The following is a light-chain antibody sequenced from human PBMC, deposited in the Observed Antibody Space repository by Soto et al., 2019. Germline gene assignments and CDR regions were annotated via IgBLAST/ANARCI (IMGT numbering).Light chain of an antibody. V-gene: IGKV3-15*01. J-gene: IGKJ2*01. CDR1: QSVSSN. CDR2: SAS. Sequence: DIVLTQSPATLSVSPGERVTLSCRASQSVSSNLAWFQQKTGQPPRLLIYSASTRATGISGRFSASGSGTEFTLPINGLQSGDFATYYCQQYKQWPPYTFGQGTKLEIK. CDR3: QQYKQWPPYT.